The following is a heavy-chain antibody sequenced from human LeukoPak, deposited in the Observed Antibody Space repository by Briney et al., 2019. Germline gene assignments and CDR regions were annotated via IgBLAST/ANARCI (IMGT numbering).Heavy chain of an antibody. CDR1: GFTVSSNY. J-gene: IGHJ4*02. D-gene: IGHD2-21*01. Sequence: GGSLRLSCAASGFTVSSNYMSWVRQAPGKGLEWVSVIYRGGSTDYADSVKGRFTISRDNANNLLFLQMHSLRAEDTAVYHCVRGDVRDYWGQGTLVTVSS. CDR3: VRGDVRDY. CDR2: IYRGGST. V-gene: IGHV3-66*01.